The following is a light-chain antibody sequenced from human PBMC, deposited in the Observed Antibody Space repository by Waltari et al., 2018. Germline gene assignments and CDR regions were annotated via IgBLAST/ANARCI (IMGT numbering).Light chain of an antibody. V-gene: IGKV2-28*01. CDR2: LTS. Sequence: DIVITQSPLPLLVTPGEPASTPWRSSQSLLHSNGNTYVEWFLQKPGQSPQLLIYLTSRRASGVHDRFIGSGSGTDFTLKISRVEAEDVGIYYCMQDLQTPWTFGQGTRVEIK. J-gene: IGKJ1*01. CDR1: QSLLHSNGNTY. CDR3: MQDLQTPWT.